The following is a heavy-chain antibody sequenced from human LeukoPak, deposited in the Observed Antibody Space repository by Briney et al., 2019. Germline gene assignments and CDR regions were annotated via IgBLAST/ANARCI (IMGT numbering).Heavy chain of an antibody. D-gene: IGHD6-13*01. CDR3: ARSHPRRAAAGTSGYYYYGMDV. CDR1: GGSISGYY. Sequence: SETLSLTCTVSGGSISGYYWSCMRLPPGQGLEWIGYIHSSGTTLYNPSLKSRVTISVDTSKNQFSLKLSSVTAADTAVYYCARSHPRRAAAGTSGYYYYGMDVWGQGTTVTVSS. J-gene: IGHJ6*02. CDR2: IHSSGTT. V-gene: IGHV4-59*01.